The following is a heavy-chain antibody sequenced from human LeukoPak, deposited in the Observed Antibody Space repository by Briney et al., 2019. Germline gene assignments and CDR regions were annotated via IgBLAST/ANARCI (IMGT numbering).Heavy chain of an antibody. Sequence: GESLKISCKGSGYSFTSYWIGWVRQMPGKGLEWMGIIYPGDSDTRYSPSFQGQVTISADKSISTAYLQWSSLKASDTAMYYCAIWGSIAVAGTGVSWFDPWGQGTLVTVSS. CDR1: GYSFTSYW. CDR2: IYPGDSDT. CDR3: AIWGSIAVAGTGVSWFDP. J-gene: IGHJ5*02. V-gene: IGHV5-51*01. D-gene: IGHD6-19*01.